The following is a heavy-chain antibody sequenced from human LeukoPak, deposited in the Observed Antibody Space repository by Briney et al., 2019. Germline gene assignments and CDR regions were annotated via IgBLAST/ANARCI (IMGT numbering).Heavy chain of an antibody. CDR2: INPNSGGT. CDR3: ARRPGKSAGYNWFDP. J-gene: IGHJ5*02. Sequence: ASVKVSCKASGYTFTGYYMHWVRQAPGQGLEWMGRINPNSGGTNYAQKFQGRVTISVDTSKNQFSLKLSSVTAADTAVYYCARRPGKSAGYNWFDPWGQGTLVTVSS. D-gene: IGHD3-10*01. V-gene: IGHV1-2*06. CDR1: GYTFTGYY.